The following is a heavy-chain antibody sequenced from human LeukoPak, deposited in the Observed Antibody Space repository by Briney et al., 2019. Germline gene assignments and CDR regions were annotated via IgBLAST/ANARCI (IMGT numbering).Heavy chain of an antibody. CDR1: GFTFSSYG. V-gene: IGHV3-33*01. J-gene: IGHJ4*02. CDR3: ARDQCSGGSCYPNFDY. Sequence: GGSLRLSCAASGFTFSSYGMHWFRQAPGKGLEWVAVIWYDGSNKYYADSVKGRFTISRDNSKNTLYLQMNSLRAEDTAVYYCARDQCSGGSCYPNFDYWGQGTLVTVSS. D-gene: IGHD2-15*01. CDR2: IWYDGSNK.